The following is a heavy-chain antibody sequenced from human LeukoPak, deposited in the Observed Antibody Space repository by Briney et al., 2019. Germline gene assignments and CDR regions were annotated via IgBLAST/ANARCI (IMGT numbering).Heavy chain of an antibody. CDR3: ARGGYSSGWRLEFDP. V-gene: IGHV1-2*02. CDR1: GYTFTGYY. Sequence: GASVKVSCKASGYTFTGYYMHWVRQAPGQGLEWMGWINPNSGGTNYAQKFQGRVTMTRDTSISTAYMELSRLRSDDTAVYYRARGGYSSGWRLEFDPWGQGTLVTVSS. CDR2: INPNSGGT. J-gene: IGHJ5*02. D-gene: IGHD6-19*01.